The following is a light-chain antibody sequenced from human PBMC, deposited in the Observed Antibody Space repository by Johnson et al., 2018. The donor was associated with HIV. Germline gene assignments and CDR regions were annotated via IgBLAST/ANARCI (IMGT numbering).Light chain of an antibody. CDR3: GTWDSSLRAFV. CDR2: DND. J-gene: IGLJ1*01. CDR1: SSNIGNSY. Sequence: PVLTQPPSVSAAPGQKVTISCSGSSSNIGNSYVSWYQQLPGTAPKLLIYDNDKRPSGIPDRFSGSKSGTSATLGINGLQTGDEADYYRGTWDSSLRAFVFGTGTKVTVL. V-gene: IGLV1-51*01.